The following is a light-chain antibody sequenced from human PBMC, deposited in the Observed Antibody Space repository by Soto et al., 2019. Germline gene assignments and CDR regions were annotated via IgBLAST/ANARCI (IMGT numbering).Light chain of an antibody. CDR1: NSNIGSHT. CDR2: SDD. V-gene: IGLV1-44*01. Sequence: QSVLTQPASASGTPGQRLTISCSGSNSNIGSHTVNWYQHVAGTAPKLLIYSDDERPSGVADRFSGSKSGTSASLAISGLLAEDEADYHCSSYGGNDWVFGGGTKLTVL. CDR3: SSYGGNDWV. J-gene: IGLJ3*02.